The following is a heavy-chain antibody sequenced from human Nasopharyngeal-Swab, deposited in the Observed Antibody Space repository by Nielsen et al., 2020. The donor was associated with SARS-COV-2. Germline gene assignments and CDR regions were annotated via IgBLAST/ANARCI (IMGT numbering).Heavy chain of an antibody. CDR1: GYSFTTYW. J-gene: IGHJ6*02. V-gene: IGHV5-51*01. CDR2: IYPGDSNT. CDR3: ARPMRPMGHYYFGMDV. Sequence: KVSCKGSGYSFTTYWIGWVRQMPGKGLEWMGIIYPGDSNTRYGPSFQGQVTISVDKYSSTAYLQWSSLKASDTAIYYCARPMRPMGHYYFGMDVWGQGTTVTVSS. D-gene: IGHD1-26*01.